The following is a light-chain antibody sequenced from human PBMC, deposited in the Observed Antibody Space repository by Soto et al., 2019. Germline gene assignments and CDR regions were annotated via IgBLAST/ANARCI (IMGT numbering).Light chain of an antibody. CDR3: SSYTSNSTPYV. J-gene: IGLJ1*01. CDR1: SSDVGGYNY. V-gene: IGLV2-14*03. Sequence: QSALTQPASVSGSPGQSITISCTGTSSDVGGYNYVSWYQQHPGQAPKLMIYDVSNRPSGVSNRFSGSKSGNTASLTISGLQAEDEADYYCSSYTSNSTPYVFGTGTKLTVL. CDR2: DVS.